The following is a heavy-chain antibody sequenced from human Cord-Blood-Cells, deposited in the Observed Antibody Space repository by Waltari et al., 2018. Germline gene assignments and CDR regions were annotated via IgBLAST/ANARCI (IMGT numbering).Heavy chain of an antibody. V-gene: IGHV3-74*01. CDR1: GFTFSSYW. CDR3: ARSQLWSGYYPLWFDP. J-gene: IGHJ5*02. D-gene: IGHD3-3*01. CDR2: IHSDGSST. Sequence: EVQLVESGGGLVQPGGSLRLSCAASGFTFSSYWMHWVRQAPGKGLVLVSRIHSDGSSTSYADSVKGRFTISRDNAKNTLYLQMNSLRAEDTAVYYCARSQLWSGYYPLWFDPWGQGTLVTVSS.